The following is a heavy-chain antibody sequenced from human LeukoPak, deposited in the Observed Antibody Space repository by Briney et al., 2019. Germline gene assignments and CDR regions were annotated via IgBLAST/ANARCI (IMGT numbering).Heavy chain of an antibody. Sequence: GSLRLSCAASEFTFRTYWMSWVRQAPGKGLEWVAFIRYDGSNKYYADSVKGRFTISRDNSKNTLYLQMNSLRAEDMAVYYCAKDPLDYYDSSGYFGNYYFDYWGQGTLVTVSS. CDR3: AKDPLDYYDSSGYFGNYYFDY. D-gene: IGHD3-22*01. CDR2: IRYDGSNK. CDR1: EFTFRTYW. J-gene: IGHJ4*02. V-gene: IGHV3-30*02.